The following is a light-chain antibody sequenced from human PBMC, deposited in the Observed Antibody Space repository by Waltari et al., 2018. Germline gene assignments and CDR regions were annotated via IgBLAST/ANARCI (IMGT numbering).Light chain of an antibody. J-gene: IGLJ3*02. CDR1: SGINVATHK. Sequence: QAVLTQPASLSASPGASASLTCTFRSGINVATHKIYCYHQRPGSPPQFLVKHRSDSTDQRGSGVPSRFSGSKDTSANAAILIISGLQSEDEADYYCMILHDNAVVFGGGTKLTVL. CDR3: MILHDNAVV. V-gene: IGLV5-45*01. CDR2: HRSDSTD.